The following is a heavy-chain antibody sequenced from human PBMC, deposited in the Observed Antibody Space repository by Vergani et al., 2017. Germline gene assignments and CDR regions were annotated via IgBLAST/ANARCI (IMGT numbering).Heavy chain of an antibody. V-gene: IGHV3-11*04. CDR3: AKNTGISTTRHYYAMDV. Sequence: LEESGGGSVKPGGSLRLSCAASGFKFSDHYMSLIRQAPGKGLEWVSHISPGASTVSYTDSVTGRFTVSRDNDNNSLTLDMTTLRVEDTAVYYCAKNTGISTTRHYYAMDVWGQGTTVTVSS. CDR2: ISPGASTV. J-gene: IGHJ6*02. D-gene: IGHD2-8*02. CDR1: GFKFSDHY.